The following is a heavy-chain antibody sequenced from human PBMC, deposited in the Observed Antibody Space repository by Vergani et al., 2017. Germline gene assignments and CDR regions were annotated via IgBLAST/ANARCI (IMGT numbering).Heavy chain of an antibody. CDR2: IYYSGRT. D-gene: IGHD3-10*01. V-gene: IGHV4-31*03. Sequence: QVQLQESGPGLVKPSQTLSLTCTVSGGSISSGGYYWSWIRQHPGKGLEWIGYIYYSGRTYYNPSLKSRVTISVATSKNQFSLKLSSVTAADTAVYYCASWFGELLYDAFDIWGQGTMVTVSS. J-gene: IGHJ3*02. CDR1: GGSISSGGYY. CDR3: ASWFGELLYDAFDI.